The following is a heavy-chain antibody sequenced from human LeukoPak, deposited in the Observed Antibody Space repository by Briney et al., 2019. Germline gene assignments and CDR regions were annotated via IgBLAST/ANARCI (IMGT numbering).Heavy chain of an antibody. D-gene: IGHD1-20*01. V-gene: IGHV1-3*01. CDR3: ARDHDNWNPNWFDP. Sequence: ASVKVSCKASGYTFTSYAMHWVRQAPGQRLEWMGWINAGNGNTKYSQKFQGRVTITRDTSASTAYMELSSLRSEDTAVCYCARDHDNWNPNWFDPWGQGTLVTVSS. J-gene: IGHJ5*02. CDR2: INAGNGNT. CDR1: GYTFTSYA.